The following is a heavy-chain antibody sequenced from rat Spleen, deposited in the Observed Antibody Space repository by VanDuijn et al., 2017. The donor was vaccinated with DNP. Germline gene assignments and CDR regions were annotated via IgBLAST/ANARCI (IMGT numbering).Heavy chain of an antibody. J-gene: IGHJ1*01. CDR2: ITRSGDIT. Sequence: EVQLVESGGDLVQPGRSLKLSCVASGFTFNNYWMAWIRQVPGKGLEWVTSITRSGDITYYPDSVKGRFTISRDNAKNTLYLQMNSLGSEDTATYYCARGIVTTLGYWTFDFWGPGTKVTVSS. CDR1: GFTFNNYW. D-gene: IGHD1-6*01. CDR3: ARGIVTTLGYWTFDF. V-gene: IGHV5-31*01.